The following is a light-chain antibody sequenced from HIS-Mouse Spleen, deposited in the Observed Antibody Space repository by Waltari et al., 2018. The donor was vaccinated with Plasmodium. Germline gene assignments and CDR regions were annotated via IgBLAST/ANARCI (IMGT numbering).Light chain of an antibody. Sequence: AIRMTQSPSSFSASTGDSVTITCRASQGISSYLAWYQQKPGKAPKLLFYAASTLQSGVPSRFSGSGSGTDFTLTISCLQSEDFATYYCQQYYSYPYTFGQGTKLEIK. CDR1: QGISSY. CDR3: QQYYSYPYT. V-gene: IGKV1-8*01. CDR2: AAS. J-gene: IGKJ2*01.